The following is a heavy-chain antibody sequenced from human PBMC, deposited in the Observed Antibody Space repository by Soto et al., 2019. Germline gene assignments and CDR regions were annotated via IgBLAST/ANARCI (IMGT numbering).Heavy chain of an antibody. CDR1: GFTFTEHG. CDR2: IFDDGMNK. J-gene: IGHJ5*02. Sequence: QVQLVESGGGVVQPGKSLRLSCVASGFTFTEHGMHWVRQAPGKGLEWVAVIFDDGMNKYYADSVKGRVTISRDTPKGTLYLQMKRLRAEDTAVYYCARDHNRVGGYNWFDAWGQGTLVTVSS. CDR3: ARDHNRVGGYNWFDA. D-gene: IGHD3-16*01. V-gene: IGHV3-33*01.